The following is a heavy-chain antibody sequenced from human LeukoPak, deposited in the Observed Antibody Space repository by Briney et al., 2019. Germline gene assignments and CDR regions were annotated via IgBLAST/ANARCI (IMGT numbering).Heavy chain of an antibody. J-gene: IGHJ4*02. Sequence: PGRSLRLSCAASGFTFSSYGMYWVRQAPGKGLEWVVVISNDGSDKYYADSVEGRFTISRDNSKNTLYLQMNSLRAEDTAVYYCAKGYSTGWYGGVDYWGQGTLVTVSS. V-gene: IGHV3-30*18. D-gene: IGHD6-19*01. CDR3: AKGYSTGWYGGVDY. CDR1: GFTFSSYG. CDR2: ISNDGSDK.